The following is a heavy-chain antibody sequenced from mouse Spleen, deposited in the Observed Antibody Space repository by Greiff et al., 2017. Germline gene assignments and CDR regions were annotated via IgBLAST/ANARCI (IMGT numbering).Heavy chain of an antibody. D-gene: IGHD2-1*01. CDR3: ARLTGYGNYPAWFAY. CDR2: IDPSDSYT. J-gene: IGHJ3*01. CDR1: GYTFTSYW. Sequence: QVQLQQSGTVLARPGASVKLSCKASGYTFTSYWMHWVKQRPGQGLEWIGEIDPSDSYTNYNQKFKGKATLTVDKSSSTAYMQLSSLTSEDSAVYYCARLTGYGNYPAWFAYWGQGTLVTVSA. V-gene: IGHV1-69*02.